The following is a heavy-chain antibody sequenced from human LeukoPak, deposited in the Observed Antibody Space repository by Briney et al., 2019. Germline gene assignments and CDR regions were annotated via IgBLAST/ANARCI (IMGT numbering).Heavy chain of an antibody. J-gene: IGHJ4*02. D-gene: IGHD3-22*01. V-gene: IGHV3-21*01. CDR1: GFTFSSYS. CDR3: ARGQLYYDSSGFDY. CDR2: ISSSSSYI. Sequence: GGSLRLSCAASGFTFSSYSMNWVRQAPGKGLEWVSSISSSSSYIYYVDSVKGRFTISRDNAKNSLYLQMNSPRAEDTAVYYCARGQLYYDSSGFDYWGQGTLVTVSS.